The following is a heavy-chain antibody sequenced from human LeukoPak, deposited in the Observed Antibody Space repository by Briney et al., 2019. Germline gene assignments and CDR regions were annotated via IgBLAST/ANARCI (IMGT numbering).Heavy chain of an antibody. V-gene: IGHV1-2*02. CDR2: INPNSGGT. Sequence: ASVKVSCKASGYTFSGYYMYWVRQAPGQGLEWMGWINPNSGGTNYAQKFQGRVTMTRDTSISTAYMELSRLRSDDTAVYYCARFSGPLRLGEELWGQGTLVTVSS. D-gene: IGHD3-16*01. CDR3: ARFSGPLRLGEEL. CDR1: GYTFSGYY. J-gene: IGHJ4*02.